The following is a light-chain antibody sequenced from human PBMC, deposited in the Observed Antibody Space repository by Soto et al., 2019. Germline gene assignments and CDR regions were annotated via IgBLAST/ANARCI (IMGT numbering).Light chain of an antibody. J-gene: IGKJ1*01. CDR1: QGIIYY. CDR2: AAS. V-gene: IGKV1-27*01. CDR3: RKYNSAPRT. Sequence: DIQMTQSPSSLAASVGDRVTITCRASQGIIYYLAWYQQKPWKAPKLIIYAASTLQSWVPSRFGGSGAGTDFTLTIPTLQPEDVGTYYCRKYNSAPRTFGQGTKVEI.